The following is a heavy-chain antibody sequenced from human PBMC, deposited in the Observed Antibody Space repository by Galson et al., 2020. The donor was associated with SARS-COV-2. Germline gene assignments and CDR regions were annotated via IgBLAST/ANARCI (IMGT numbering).Heavy chain of an antibody. V-gene: IGHV1-2*02. D-gene: IGHD6-19*01. CDR1: GYTFTGYY. Sequence: ASVKVSCKASGYTFTGYYMHWVRQAPGQGLEWMGWINPNSGGTNYAQKFQDRVTMTRDTSISTAYMELSRLRSDDTAVYYCARAPSKRYSSGWYTGGEGIGYWGQGTLVTVSS. J-gene: IGHJ4*02. CDR3: ARAPSKRYSSGWYTGGEGIGY. CDR2: INPNSGGT.